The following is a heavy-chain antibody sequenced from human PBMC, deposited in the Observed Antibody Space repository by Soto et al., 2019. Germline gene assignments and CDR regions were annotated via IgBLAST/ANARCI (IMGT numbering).Heavy chain of an antibody. Sequence: QVQLVQSGAEVKKPGASVKVSCKASGYTFTGYGITWVRQAPGQGLEWMGWISAYNGDTNYVQKLQGRVTMTTDTSTSKAYMEVRTLRADDMAVYYCASAGGVSPYGMDVWGQGTTVIVSS. CDR1: GYTFTGYG. CDR2: ISAYNGDT. V-gene: IGHV1-18*03. D-gene: IGHD2-8*01. J-gene: IGHJ6*02. CDR3: ASAGGVSPYGMDV.